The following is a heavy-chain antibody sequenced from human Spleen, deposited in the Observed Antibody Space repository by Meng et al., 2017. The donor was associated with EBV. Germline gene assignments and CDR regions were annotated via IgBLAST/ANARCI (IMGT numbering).Heavy chain of an antibody. Sequence: QVWLVQSGAEVKKPWASVKVSCNAAGLTFSGYYIHMVRQAPGQGLGWMGRVNPDTGGTVYAQKFQGRVTMTADTSISTAYMELRSLGSDDTAVFYCATTVSDYFDSPPDYWGQGTLVTVSS. CDR2: VNPDTGGT. D-gene: IGHD3-22*01. CDR3: ATTVSDYFDSPPDY. CDR1: GLTFSGYY. J-gene: IGHJ4*02. V-gene: IGHV1-2*06.